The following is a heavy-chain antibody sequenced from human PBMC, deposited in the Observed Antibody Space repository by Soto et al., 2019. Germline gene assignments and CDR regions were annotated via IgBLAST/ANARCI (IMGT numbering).Heavy chain of an antibody. CDR1: GGSISSGDFY. CDR2: IYYSGST. D-gene: IGHD5-12*01. V-gene: IGHV4-30-4*01. Sequence: SETLSLTCTVSGGSISSGDFYWNWIRQPPGKGLEWIGYIYYSGSTYYNPSLKSRVTISVDTSENQFSLRLSSVTAADTAVYYCARTSNIEYRGYDFAELDYWGQGTLVTVSS. J-gene: IGHJ4*02. CDR3: ARTSNIEYRGYDFAELDY.